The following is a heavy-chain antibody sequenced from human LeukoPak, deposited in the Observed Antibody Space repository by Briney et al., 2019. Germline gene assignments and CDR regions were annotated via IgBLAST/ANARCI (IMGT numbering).Heavy chain of an antibody. D-gene: IGHD6-19*01. CDR1: GGSISSYY. J-gene: IGHJ6*02. CDR3: ARSWQWLVRAYYYYGMDV. CDR2: IYYSGST. V-gene: IGHV4-59*01. Sequence: SETLSLTCTVSGGSISSYYWSWIRQPPGKGLEWIGYIYYSGSTNYNPSLKSRVTISVDTSKNQFSLKLSSVTAADTAVYYCARSWQWLVRAYYYYGMDVWGQGTTVTVSS.